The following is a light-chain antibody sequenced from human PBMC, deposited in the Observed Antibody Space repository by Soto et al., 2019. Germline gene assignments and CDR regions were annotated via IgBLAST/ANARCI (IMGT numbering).Light chain of an antibody. CDR3: QHGYVAPYS. Sequence: DIQVTQSPSSVSASIGDTVTITCRASQDINVYLNWYQQKPGEVPKLLIYSASTLHNGVPSRFTGSGSETDFTLTITSPQPEDFATYYCQHGYVAPYSFGQGTKVDIK. CDR1: QDINVY. J-gene: IGKJ2*03. CDR2: SAS. V-gene: IGKV1-39*01.